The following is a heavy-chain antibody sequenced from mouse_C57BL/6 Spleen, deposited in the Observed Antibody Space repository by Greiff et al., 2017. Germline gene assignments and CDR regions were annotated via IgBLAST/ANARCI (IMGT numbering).Heavy chain of an antibody. V-gene: IGHV1-82*01. CDR2: IYPGDGGT. CDR3: ARLHYGSSHWYFDV. Sequence: QVQLQQSGPELVKPGASVKISCKASGYAFSSSWMNWVKQRPGKGLEWIGRIYPGDGGTNYNGKFKGKATLTADKSSSTAYMQLSSLTSEDSAVYFCARLHYGSSHWYFDVWGTGTTVTVSS. J-gene: IGHJ1*03. CDR1: GYAFSSSW. D-gene: IGHD1-1*01.